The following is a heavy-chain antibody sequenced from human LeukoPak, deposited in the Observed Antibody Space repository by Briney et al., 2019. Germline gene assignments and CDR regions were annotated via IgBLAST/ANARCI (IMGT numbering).Heavy chain of an antibody. J-gene: IGHJ6*02. D-gene: IGHD2-2*01. V-gene: IGHV7-4-1*02. Sequence: ASVKVSCKASGYTFTSYAMNWVRQAPGQGLEWMGWINTNTGNPTYAQGFTGRFVFSLDASVSTAYLQISSLKAEDTAVYYCARDGTLIVVVPAATRYYYYGMDVWGQGTTVTVSS. CDR2: INTNTGNP. CDR3: ARDGTLIVVVPAATRYYYYGMDV. CDR1: GYTFTSYA.